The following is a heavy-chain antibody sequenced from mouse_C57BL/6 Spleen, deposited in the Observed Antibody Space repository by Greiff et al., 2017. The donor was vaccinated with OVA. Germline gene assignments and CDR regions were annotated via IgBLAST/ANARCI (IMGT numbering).Heavy chain of an antibody. CDR3: ARPLLRHWYFDV. V-gene: IGHV14-3*01. CDR1: GFNIQNTY. Sequence: VQLQQSVAELVRPGASVKLSCTASGFNIQNTYMHWVKQRPEQGLEWIGRIDPANGNTKYAPKFQGKATITADTSSNTAYLQLSSLTSEDTAIYYCARPLLRHWYFDVWGTGTTVTVSS. CDR2: IDPANGNT. D-gene: IGHD2-4*01. J-gene: IGHJ1*03.